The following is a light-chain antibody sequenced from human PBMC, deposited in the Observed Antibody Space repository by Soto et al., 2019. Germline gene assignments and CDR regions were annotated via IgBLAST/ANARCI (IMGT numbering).Light chain of an antibody. J-gene: IGKJ1*01. Sequence: DIQMTQSPSTLPASVGDRVTITCRASQSISSWLAWYQQKPGRAPKLLIAKASSLANGVPSRFSGSGSGTEFSLTIIRLQPDDFATYYCQQYESSLTFGLGTKVEIK. V-gene: IGKV1-5*03. CDR2: KAS. CDR3: QQYESSLT. CDR1: QSISSW.